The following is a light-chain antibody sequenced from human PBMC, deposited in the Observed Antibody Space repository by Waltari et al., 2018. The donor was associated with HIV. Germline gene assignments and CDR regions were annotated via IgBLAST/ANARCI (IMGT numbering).Light chain of an antibody. CDR1: SSDVGGHTY. CDR3: CSYTGSSSYNYV. Sequence: QSALTQPRSVSGSPGRSVTISCTGTSSDVGGHTYVSWFQQHPGKVPKLLLYDVNKRSPGVPVRFSGSKSGNTASLTISGLQTEDEADYFCCSYTGSSSYNYVFGTGTKVTVL. J-gene: IGLJ1*01. V-gene: IGLV2-11*01. CDR2: DVN.